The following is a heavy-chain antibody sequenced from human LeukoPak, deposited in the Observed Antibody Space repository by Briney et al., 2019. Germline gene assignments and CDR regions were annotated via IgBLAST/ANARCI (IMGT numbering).Heavy chain of an antibody. D-gene: IGHD3-3*01. CDR1: GFTFSTYW. J-gene: IGHJ4*02. CDR2: INSYGNST. CDR3: ARTHTYYDFWSGYYPDY. Sequence: GGSLRLSCAASGFTFSTYWMHWVRQAPGKGLVWVSRINSYGNSTNYADSVKGRFTISRDNAKNTLYLQMNSLRAEDTAVYYCARTHTYYDFWSGYYPDYWGQGTLVTVSS. V-gene: IGHV3-74*01.